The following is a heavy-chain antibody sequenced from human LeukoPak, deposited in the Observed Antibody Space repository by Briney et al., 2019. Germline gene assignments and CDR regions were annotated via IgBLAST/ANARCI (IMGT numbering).Heavy chain of an antibody. V-gene: IGHV1-24*01. CDR3: ATGSGIGLGTELLLSFDY. CDR2: FDPEDGET. D-gene: IGHD1-26*01. J-gene: IGHJ4*02. CDR1: GYTLTELS. Sequence: ASVKVSCKVSGYTLTELSMHWVRQAPGKGLEWMGGFDPEDGETIYAQKFQGRVTMTEDTSTDTAYMELSSLRSEDTAVYYCATGSGIGLGTELLLSFDYWGQGTLVTVSS.